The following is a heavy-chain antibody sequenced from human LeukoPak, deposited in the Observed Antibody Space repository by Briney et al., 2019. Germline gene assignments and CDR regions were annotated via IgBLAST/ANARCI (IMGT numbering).Heavy chain of an antibody. CDR3: AKWKYSNPGIDDY. Sequence: PGGSLRLSCAASGFTFSSYAMSWVRQVPGKGLEWVSVISGSGDNTYYADSVKGRFTISRDNSKNMLYLQMNSLRAEDTAVYYCAKWKYSNPGIDDYWGQGNLVTVSS. CDR1: GFTFSSYA. CDR2: ISGSGDNT. D-gene: IGHD6-13*01. V-gene: IGHV3-23*01. J-gene: IGHJ4*02.